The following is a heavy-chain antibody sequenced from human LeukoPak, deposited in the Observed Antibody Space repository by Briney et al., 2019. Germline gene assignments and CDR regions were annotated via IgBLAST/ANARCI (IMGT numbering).Heavy chain of an antibody. J-gene: IGHJ4*02. CDR1: GLTFSSYA. V-gene: IGHV3-30*18. CDR2: ISYDGSNT. Sequence: PGGSLRLSCAAPGLTFSSYAMHWLRQAPGKGLEWVAVISYDGSNTYYSDSVKGRFTISRDYSKNTLYLQMNSLRAEDTAVYYCAKDLIGSVSEQWLVRSPFDYWGQGTLVTVSS. D-gene: IGHD6-19*01. CDR3: AKDLIGSVSEQWLVRSPFDY.